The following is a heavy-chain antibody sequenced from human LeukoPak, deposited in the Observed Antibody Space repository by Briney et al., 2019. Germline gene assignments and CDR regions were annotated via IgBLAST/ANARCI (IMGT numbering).Heavy chain of an antibody. CDR3: ARPLGYCSGGSCYFVY. D-gene: IGHD2-15*01. CDR1: GYTFTSYA. V-gene: IGHV1-3*01. J-gene: IGHJ4*02. CDR2: INAGNGNT. Sequence: ASVKVSCKASGYTFTSYAMHWVRQAPGQRLEWTGWINAGNGNTKYSQKFQGRVTITRDTSASTAYMELSSLRSEDTAVYYCARPLGYCSGGSCYFVYWGQGTLVTVSS.